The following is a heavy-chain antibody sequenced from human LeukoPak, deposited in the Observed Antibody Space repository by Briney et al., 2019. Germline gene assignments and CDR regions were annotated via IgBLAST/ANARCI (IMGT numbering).Heavy chain of an antibody. CDR2: LTGGSDYV. D-gene: IGHD1-26*01. Sequence: RGSLRLSCAASGFTFSSYAMEWVRQAPGKGLEWLSSLTGGSDYVYYADSVKGRFTISRDNAKSSLYLQMNSLRAEDTAVYYCARLSRSSYGKYYFDSWGQGTLVTVSS. CDR1: GFTFSSYA. J-gene: IGHJ4*02. V-gene: IGHV3-21*01. CDR3: ARLSRSSYGKYYFDS.